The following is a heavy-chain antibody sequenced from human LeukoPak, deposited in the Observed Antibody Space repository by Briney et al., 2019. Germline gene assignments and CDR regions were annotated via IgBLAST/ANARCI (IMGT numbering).Heavy chain of an antibody. CDR3: ARHAIYSGGYSFWFDP. CDR1: GGSISGYY. D-gene: IGHD1-26*01. J-gene: IGHJ5*02. V-gene: IGHV4-59*08. CDR2: VYNSEYT. Sequence: PSETLSLTCTVSGGSISGYYWSWIRQPPGKGLEWIAYVYNSEYTNHNPSLKSRASISVDTSKNLCSLRLTSVTAADTAVYYCARHAIYSGGYSFWFDPWGLGTLVTVS.